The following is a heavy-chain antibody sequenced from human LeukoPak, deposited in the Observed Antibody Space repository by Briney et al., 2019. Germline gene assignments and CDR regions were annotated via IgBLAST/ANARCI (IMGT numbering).Heavy chain of an antibody. CDR3: AKESGSYFDY. D-gene: IGHD3-10*01. CDR1: GFSFGSYG. CDR2: ISYDGSNK. V-gene: IGHV3-30*18. J-gene: IGHJ4*02. Sequence: PGGSLKLSCAASGFSFGSYGIHWVRQAPGKGLEWVAVISYDGSNKYYADSVKGRFTISRDNSKNTLYLQMNSLRAEDTAVYYCAKESGSYFDYWGQGTLVTVSS.